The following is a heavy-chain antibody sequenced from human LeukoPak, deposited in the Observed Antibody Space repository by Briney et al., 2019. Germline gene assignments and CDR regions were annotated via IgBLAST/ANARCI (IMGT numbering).Heavy chain of an antibody. J-gene: IGHJ4*02. Sequence: GGSLRLSCAASGFTFSSYWMSWVRQTPEQGLEWVAKIKDDGGERYYVDSVKGRFTVSRDNAKNSLYLQMNSLRAEDTAVYYCVTYRNYDSSRSEPRLDYWGQGTLVTVSS. CDR1: GFTFSSYW. V-gene: IGHV3-7*05. D-gene: IGHD3-22*01. CDR3: VTYRNYDSSRSEPRLDY. CDR2: IKDDGGER.